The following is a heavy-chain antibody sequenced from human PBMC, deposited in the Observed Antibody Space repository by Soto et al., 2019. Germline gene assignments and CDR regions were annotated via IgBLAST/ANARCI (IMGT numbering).Heavy chain of an antibody. CDR2: IIPIFGTA. J-gene: IGHJ6*02. Sequence: QVQLVQSGAEVKKPGSSVKVSCKASGGTFSSYAISWVRQAPGQGLEWMGGIIPIFGTADYAQKFQGRVTITADESTSTAYMELRSLRSEDTAVYYFASVETQRYDYGMDVWGQGTTVTVSS. V-gene: IGHV1-69*12. D-gene: IGHD2-15*01. CDR1: GGTFSSYA. CDR3: ASVETQRYDYGMDV.